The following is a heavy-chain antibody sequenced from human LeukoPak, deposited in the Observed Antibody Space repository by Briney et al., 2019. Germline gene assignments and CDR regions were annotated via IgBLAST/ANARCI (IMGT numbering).Heavy chain of an antibody. J-gene: IGHJ4*02. CDR1: GYTFTSYA. CDR3: ARSPLYYDSSGPSPHPFDY. Sequence: GASVKVSCKASGYTFTSYAMNWVRQAPGQGLEWMGWINTNTGNPTYAQGFTGRFVFSLDTSVSTAYLQISSLKAEDTAVYYCARSPLYYDSSGPSPHPFDYWGQGTLVTVSS. V-gene: IGHV7-4-1*02. CDR2: INTNTGNP. D-gene: IGHD3-22*01.